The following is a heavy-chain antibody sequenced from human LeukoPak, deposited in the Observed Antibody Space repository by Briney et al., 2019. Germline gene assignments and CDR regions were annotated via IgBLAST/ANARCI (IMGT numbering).Heavy chain of an antibody. J-gene: IGHJ6*03. Sequence: GGSLRLSCAASGFTFSTYWMTWVRQAPGKGLEWVANIKEDGSEKYYVDSVKGRFTISRDNAKNSLYLQMNSLRAEDTAVHYCARVSLGYCSSASCYSVGRYHYYMDVWGKGTAVTASS. V-gene: IGHV3-7*01. CDR3: ARVSLGYCSSASCYSVGRYHYYMDV. CDR1: GFTFSTYW. CDR2: IKEDGSEK. D-gene: IGHD2-2*02.